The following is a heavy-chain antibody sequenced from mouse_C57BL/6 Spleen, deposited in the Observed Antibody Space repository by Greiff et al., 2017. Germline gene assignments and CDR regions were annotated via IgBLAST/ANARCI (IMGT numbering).Heavy chain of an antibody. CDR1: GYTFTSYW. J-gene: IGHJ1*03. CDR2: IDPSDSYT. CDR3: ASTRTTMVTDWYFDV. V-gene: IGHV1-69*01. Sequence: VQLQQPGAELVMPGASVKLSCKASGYTFTSYWMHWVKQRPGQGLEWIGEIDPSDSYTNYNQKFKGKSTLTVDKSSSTAYMQLSSLTSEDSAVYYCASTRTTMVTDWYFDVWGTGTTVTVSS. D-gene: IGHD2-1*01.